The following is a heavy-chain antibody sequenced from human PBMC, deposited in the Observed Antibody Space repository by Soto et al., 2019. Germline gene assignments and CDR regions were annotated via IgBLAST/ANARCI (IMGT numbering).Heavy chain of an antibody. V-gene: IGHV4-39*01. J-gene: IGHJ4*02. Sequence: SETLSLTCTVSGGSISSSSYYWGWIRQPPGKGLEWIGSIYYSGSTYYNPSLKSRVTISVDTSKNQFSLKLSSVTAADTAVYYCARRTIAVAGTGDYWGQGTLVTVS. CDR3: ARRTIAVAGTGDY. CDR2: IYYSGST. CDR1: GGSISSSSYY. D-gene: IGHD6-19*01.